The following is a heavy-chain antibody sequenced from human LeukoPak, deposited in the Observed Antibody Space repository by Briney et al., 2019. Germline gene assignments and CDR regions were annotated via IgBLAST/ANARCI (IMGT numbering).Heavy chain of an antibody. V-gene: IGHV4-39*01. CDR3: ARHVLPRAIDAFDI. Sequence: PSETLSLTCTVSGGSISSSSYYWGWIRQPPGKGLEWLGSIYYSGSTYYNPSLKSRVTISVDTSKNQFSLKLSSVTAADTAVYYCARHVLPRAIDAFDIWGQGTMVTVSS. D-gene: IGHD1-26*01. CDR2: IYYSGST. CDR1: GGSISSSSYY. J-gene: IGHJ3*02.